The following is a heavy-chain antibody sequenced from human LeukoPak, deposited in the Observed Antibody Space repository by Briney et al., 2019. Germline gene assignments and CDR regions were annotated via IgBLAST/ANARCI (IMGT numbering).Heavy chain of an antibody. Sequence: GGSLRLSSAASGFTFSSYSMNWVRQAPGKGLEWVSYITSSSGTIYYTDSVKGRFTISRDTAKNSLYLQMNSLRAEDTAVYYCATGDSGAFDIWGQGTMVTVSS. CDR1: GFTFSSYS. V-gene: IGHV3-48*01. D-gene: IGHD7-27*01. J-gene: IGHJ3*02. CDR2: ITSSSGTI. CDR3: ATGDSGAFDI.